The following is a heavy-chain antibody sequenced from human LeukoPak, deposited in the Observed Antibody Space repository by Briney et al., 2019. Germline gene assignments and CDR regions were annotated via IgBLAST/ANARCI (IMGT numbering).Heavy chain of an antibody. J-gene: IGHJ4*02. D-gene: IGHD4-17*01. CDR2: ISSSSSYI. V-gene: IGHV3-21*01. CDR1: GFTFSSYS. Sequence: GGSLRLSCAASGFTFSSYSMNWVRQAPGEGLEWVSSISSSSSYIYYADSVKGRFTISRDNAKNSLYLQMNSLRAEDTAVYYCARDPNYGYFDYWGQGTLVTVSS. CDR3: ARDPNYGYFDY.